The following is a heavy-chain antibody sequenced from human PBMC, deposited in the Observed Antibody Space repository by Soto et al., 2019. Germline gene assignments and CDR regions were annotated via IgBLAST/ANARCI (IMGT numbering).Heavy chain of an antibody. J-gene: IGHJ6*02. Sequence: QVQLVESGGGVVQPGRSLRLSCAASGFTFSSYGMHWVRQAPGKGLEWVAVISYDGSNKYYADSVKGRFTISRDNSKNTLYLQMNSLRAEDTAVYYCTRPDSSGYPDYYYYGMDVWGQGTTVTVSS. CDR3: TRPDSSGYPDYYYYGMDV. CDR2: ISYDGSNK. CDR1: GFTFSSYG. D-gene: IGHD3-22*01. V-gene: IGHV3-30*03.